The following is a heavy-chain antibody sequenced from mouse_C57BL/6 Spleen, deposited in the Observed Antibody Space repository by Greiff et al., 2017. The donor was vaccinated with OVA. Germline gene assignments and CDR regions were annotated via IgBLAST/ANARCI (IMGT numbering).Heavy chain of an antibody. V-gene: IGHV1-52*01. D-gene: IGHD2-4*01. CDR1: GYTFTSYW. CDR2: IDPSDSET. Sequence: QVQLQQPGAELVRPGSSVKLSCKASGYTFTSYWMHWVKQRPIQGLEWIGNIDPSDSETHYNQKFKDKATLTVDKSSSTAYMQLSSLTSEDSAVYYCATRDDYGDYYAMDYWGQGTSVTVSS. CDR3: ATRDDYGDYYAMDY. J-gene: IGHJ4*01.